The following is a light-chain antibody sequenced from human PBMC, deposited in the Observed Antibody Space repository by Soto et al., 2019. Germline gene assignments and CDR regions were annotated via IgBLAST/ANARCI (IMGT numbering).Light chain of an antibody. CDR2: ATS. J-gene: IGKJ3*01. CDR1: QSVSRSY. Sequence: EIVLTQSPCTLSLSPGERATLSCRASQSVSRSYLAWYQQKPGHAPSLLIYATSSRATGIPDRLSGSESGTDFTLTISRLEPEDSAVYYCQQYGSSLLFGPGTKVDIK. V-gene: IGKV3-20*01. CDR3: QQYGSSLL.